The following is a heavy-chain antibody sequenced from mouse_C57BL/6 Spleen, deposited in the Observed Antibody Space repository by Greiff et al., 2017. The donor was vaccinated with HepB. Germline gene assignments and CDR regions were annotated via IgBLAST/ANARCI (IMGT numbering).Heavy chain of an antibody. V-gene: IGHV1-82*01. CDR1: GYAFSSSW. CDR2: IYPGDGDT. J-gene: IGHJ4*01. Sequence: QVQLKQSGPELVKPGASVKISCKASGYAFSSSWMNWVKQRPGKGLEWIGRIYPGDGDTNYNGKFKGKATLTADKSSSTAYMQLSSLTSEDSAVYFCARQGYGSLYAMDYWGQGTSVTVSS. CDR3: ARQGYGSLYAMDY. D-gene: IGHD1-1*01.